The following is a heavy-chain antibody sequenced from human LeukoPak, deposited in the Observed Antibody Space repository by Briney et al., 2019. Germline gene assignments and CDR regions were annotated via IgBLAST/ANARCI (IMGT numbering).Heavy chain of an antibody. CDR3: AKDYGDNPFDY. J-gene: IGHJ4*02. CDR2: IIGSGGTT. CDR1: GFTFSNYA. Sequence: GGSLRLSCAASGFTFSNYAMSWVRQAPGKGLEWVSAIIGSGGTTYYADSVKGRFTISRDNSKNTLNLQMNSLRAEDTAVYYCAKDYGDNPFDYWGQGTLVTVSS. V-gene: IGHV3-23*01. D-gene: IGHD4-23*01.